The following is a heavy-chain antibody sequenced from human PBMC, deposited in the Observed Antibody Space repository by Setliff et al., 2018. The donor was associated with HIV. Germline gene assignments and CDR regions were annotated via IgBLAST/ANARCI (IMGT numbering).Heavy chain of an antibody. CDR1: GFTFSDHY. D-gene: IGHD3-10*01. CDR3: ARGRLLWSGSYYYYYMDV. V-gene: IGHV3-72*01. CDR2: SRNKANSYTT. J-gene: IGHJ6*03. Sequence: GGSLRLSCAASGFTFSDHYMDWVRQAPGKGLEWVGRSRNKANSYTTEYAASVKGRFTVSRDDSKNSMYLQMNSLKTEDTAAYYCARGRLLWSGSYYYYYMDVWGKGTAVTVSS.